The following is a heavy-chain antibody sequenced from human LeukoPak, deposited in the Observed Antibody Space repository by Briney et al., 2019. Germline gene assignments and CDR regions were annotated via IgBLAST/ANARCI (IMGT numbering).Heavy chain of an antibody. Sequence: SETLSLTCTVSGGSISSGVYYWSWIRQPPGKGLEWIGYIYYGGSTYYNPSLKSRVTISVDTSKNQFSLKLSSVTAADTAVYYCARGPDDSSGYYPYWGQGTLVTVSS. D-gene: IGHD3-22*01. CDR1: GGSISSGVYY. CDR3: ARGPDDSSGYYPY. J-gene: IGHJ4*02. CDR2: IYYGGST. V-gene: IGHV4-30-4*08.